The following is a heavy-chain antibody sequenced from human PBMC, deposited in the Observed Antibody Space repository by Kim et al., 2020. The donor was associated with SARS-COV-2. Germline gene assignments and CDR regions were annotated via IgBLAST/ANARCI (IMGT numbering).Heavy chain of an antibody. CDR1: GGSISSSGYY. J-gene: IGHJ4*02. V-gene: IGHV4-31*03. D-gene: IGHD6-19*01. Sequence: SETLSLTCTVSGGSISSSGYYWSWIRQHPGKGPEWIGYIYYSGSTYFNPSLKSRLTMSLDTSKNQFSLRLSSVSAADTAVYYCAGRLSPLAGESGWGRGTLVTVSS. CDR2: IYYSGST. CDR3: AGRLSPLAGESG.